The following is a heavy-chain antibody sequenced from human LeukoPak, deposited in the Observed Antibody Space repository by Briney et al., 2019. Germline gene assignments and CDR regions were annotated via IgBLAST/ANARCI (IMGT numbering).Heavy chain of an antibody. CDR2: INHCGST. V-gene: IGHV4-34*01. Sequence: PSETLSLTCAVYGGSFSGYYWSWIRQPPGKGLEWIGEINHCGSTNYNPSLKSRVTISVDTSKNQFSLKLSSVTAADTAVYYCARGRVYYDFWSGYSYNWFDPWGQGTLVTVSS. CDR3: ARGRVYYDFWSGYSYNWFDP. CDR1: GGSFSGYY. J-gene: IGHJ5*02. D-gene: IGHD3-3*01.